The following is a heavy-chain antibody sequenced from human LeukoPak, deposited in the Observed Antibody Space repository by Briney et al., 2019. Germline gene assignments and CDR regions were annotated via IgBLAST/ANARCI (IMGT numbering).Heavy chain of an antibody. CDR1: GFTFSNHW. D-gene: IGHD3-10*01. V-gene: IGHV3-7*01. CDR2: MNQDGSEK. J-gene: IGHJ4*02. CDR3: VRSYVARGLLTEDY. Sequence: PGGSLRLSCAASGFTFSNHWMSWVRQAPGKGLEWVANMNQDGSEKYYVDSVEGRFTISRDNADNSLFLQMNSLRAEDTALYYCVRSYVARGLLTEDYWGQGTLVTVSS.